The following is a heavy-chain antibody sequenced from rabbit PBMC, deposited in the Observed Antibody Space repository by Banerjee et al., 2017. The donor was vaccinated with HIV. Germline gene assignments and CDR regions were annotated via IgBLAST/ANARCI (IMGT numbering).Heavy chain of an antibody. Sequence: QQQLEESGGGLVKPGGTLTLTCKASGIDFSGYYYMCWVRQAPGKGLEFIACIYTSSGSTCYATWAKGPFTISKTSSTTVTLQMTSLTAADTATYFCARGTSSSGYYSGSLNLWGPGTLVTVS. CDR3: ARGTSSSGYYSGSLNL. D-gene: IGHD1-1*01. CDR1: GIDFSGYYY. CDR2: IYTSSGST. J-gene: IGHJ4*01. V-gene: IGHV1S43*01.